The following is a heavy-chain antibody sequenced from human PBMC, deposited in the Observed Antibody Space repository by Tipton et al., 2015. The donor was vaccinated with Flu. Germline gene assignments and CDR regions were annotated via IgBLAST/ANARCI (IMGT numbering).Heavy chain of an antibody. V-gene: IGHV4-59*12. D-gene: IGHD2-15*01. CDR3: ARLEGWYYYYMDV. CDR1: GGSISSYY. J-gene: IGHJ6*03. Sequence: TLSLTCTVSGGSISSYYWSWIRQPPGKGLEWIGYIYYSGSTNYNPSLKSRVTISVDTSKNQFSLKLSSVTAADTAVYYCARLEGWYYYYMDVWGKGTTVTVSS. CDR2: IYYSGST.